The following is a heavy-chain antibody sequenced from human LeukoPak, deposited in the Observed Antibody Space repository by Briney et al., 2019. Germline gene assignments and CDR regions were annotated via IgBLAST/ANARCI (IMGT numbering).Heavy chain of an antibody. Sequence: GGSLRLSCAASGFTFSSYAMSWVRQAPGKGLEWVPAISGSGGSTYYADSVKGRFTISRDNSKNTLYLQMNSLRAEDTAVYYCAKVLTREYFQHWGQGTLVTVSS. CDR2: ISGSGGST. J-gene: IGHJ1*01. CDR3: AKVLTREYFQH. CDR1: GFTFSSYA. V-gene: IGHV3-23*01.